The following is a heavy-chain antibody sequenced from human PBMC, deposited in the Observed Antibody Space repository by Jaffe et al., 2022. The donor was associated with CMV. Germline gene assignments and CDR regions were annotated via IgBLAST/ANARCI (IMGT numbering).Heavy chain of an antibody. CDR2: ISAYNGNT. CDR1: GYTFTSYG. Sequence: QVQLVQSGAEVKKPGASVKVSCKASGYTFTSYGISWVRQAPGQGLEWMGWISAYNGNTNYAQKLQGRVTMTTDTSTSTAYMELRSLRSDDTAVYYCARDRGTMVRGVIITQRDNWFDPWGQGTLVTVSS. D-gene: IGHD3-10*01. J-gene: IGHJ5*02. CDR3: ARDRGTMVRGVIITQRDNWFDP. V-gene: IGHV1-18*01.